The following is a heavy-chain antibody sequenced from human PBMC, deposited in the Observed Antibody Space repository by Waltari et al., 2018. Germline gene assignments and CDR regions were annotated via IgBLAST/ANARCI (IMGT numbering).Heavy chain of an antibody. V-gene: IGHV3-7*01. CDR3: VTGLTTVTAKDYFDH. D-gene: IGHD4-17*01. CDR1: GMTLSSYG. Sequence: EVQLVESGGGSVQPGGSLRLSCAASGMTLSSYGMNWVRQAPGRGVEWVANIKQDGSEKKYVDSVEGRFSSSRDNAQNSLYLQMNSLRAEDTAIYYCVTGLTTVTAKDYFDHWGQGALVTVSS. J-gene: IGHJ4*02. CDR2: IKQDGSEK.